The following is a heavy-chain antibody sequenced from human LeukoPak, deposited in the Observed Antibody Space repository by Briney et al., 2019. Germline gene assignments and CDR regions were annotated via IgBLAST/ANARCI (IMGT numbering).Heavy chain of an antibody. CDR3: ARDGGIVGATFDY. CDR2: IYHSGST. V-gene: IGHV4-4*02. Sequence: PSGTLSLTCAVSGGSISSSNWWSWVRQPPGKGLEWIGEIYHSGSTNYNPPLKSRVTISVDKSKNQFSLKLSSVTAADTAVYYCARDGGIVGATFDYWGQGTLVTVSS. J-gene: IGHJ4*02. CDR1: GGSISSSNW. D-gene: IGHD1-26*01.